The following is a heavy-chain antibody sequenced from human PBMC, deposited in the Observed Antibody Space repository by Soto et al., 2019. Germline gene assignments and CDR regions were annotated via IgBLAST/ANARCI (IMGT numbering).Heavy chain of an antibody. D-gene: IGHD3-22*01. Sequence: PGGSLRLSCAASGFTFDDYAMHWVRQAPGKGLEWVSGISWNSGSIGYADSVKGRFTISRDNAKNSLYLQMNSLRAEDTALYYCAKDIRGYASKASDIWGQGTMVTVSS. CDR1: GFTFDDYA. CDR2: ISWNSGSI. J-gene: IGHJ3*02. CDR3: AKDIRGYASKASDI. V-gene: IGHV3-9*01.